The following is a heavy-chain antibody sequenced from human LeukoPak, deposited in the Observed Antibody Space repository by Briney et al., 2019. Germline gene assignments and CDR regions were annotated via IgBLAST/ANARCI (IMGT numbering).Heavy chain of an antibody. CDR3: ALEVYYSDNSAFGY. D-gene: IGHD4-11*01. Sequence: ASVKVSCKASGYTFTGYYMHWVRQAPGQGLEWMGWMDPKSGETNHAQRFQGRVIMTRDTSITTAYMELSRLRSDDTAVYYCALEVYYSDNSAFGYWGQGTLVTVSS. V-gene: IGHV1-2*02. CDR1: GYTFTGYY. CDR2: MDPKSGET. J-gene: IGHJ4*01.